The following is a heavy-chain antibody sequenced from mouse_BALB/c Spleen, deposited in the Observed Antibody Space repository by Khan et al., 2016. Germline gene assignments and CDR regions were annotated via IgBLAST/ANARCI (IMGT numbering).Heavy chain of an antibody. D-gene: IGHD2-5*01. CDR1: GYTFTDYG. CDR3: AKGYSNYGFFDY. CDR2: IHTYTGEP. V-gene: IGHV9-3-1*01. Sequence: QIQLVQSGPEQKKPGETVKISCKVSGYTFTDYGMNWVKQAPGKGLKWMGWIHTYTGEPTFVDDFKGRFDFSLVTSASTAHLQINNLNNEDPSPPCCAKGYSNYGFFDYWGQGTTLAVSA. J-gene: IGHJ2*01.